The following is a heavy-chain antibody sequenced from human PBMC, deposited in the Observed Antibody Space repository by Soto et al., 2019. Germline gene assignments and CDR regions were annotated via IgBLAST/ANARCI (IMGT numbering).Heavy chain of an antibody. D-gene: IGHD3-22*01. J-gene: IGHJ2*01. CDR2: IKQDGSEK. CDR1: GFTFSSYW. Sequence: GGSLRLSCAASGFTFSSYWMSWVRQAPGKGLEWVANIKQDGSEKYYVDSVKGRFTISRDNAKNSLYLQMNSLRAEDTAVYYCARVPYYYDSSGYSYWYFDLWGRGTLVTVSS. V-gene: IGHV3-7*03. CDR3: ARVPYYYDSSGYSYWYFDL.